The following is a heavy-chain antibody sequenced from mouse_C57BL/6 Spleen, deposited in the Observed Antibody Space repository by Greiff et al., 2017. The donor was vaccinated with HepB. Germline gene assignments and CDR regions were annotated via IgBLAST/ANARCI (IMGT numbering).Heavy chain of an antibody. V-gene: IGHV5-6*01. D-gene: IGHD2-4*01. CDR2: ISSGGSYT. CDR1: GFTFSSYG. Sequence: VQLKESGGDLVKPGGSLKLSCAASGFTFSSYGMSWVRQTPDKRLEWVATISSGGSYTYYPDSVKGRFTISRDNAKNTLYLQMSSLKSEDTAMYYCARRYDYDVIDYWGQGTTLTVSS. J-gene: IGHJ2*01. CDR3: ARRYDYDVIDY.